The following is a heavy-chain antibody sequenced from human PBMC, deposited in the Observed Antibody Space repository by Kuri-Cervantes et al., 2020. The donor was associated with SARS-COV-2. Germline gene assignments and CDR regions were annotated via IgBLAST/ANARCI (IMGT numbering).Heavy chain of an antibody. CDR3: ARQLYYYDSRSDLRGFLDL. V-gene: IGHV4-39*01. Sequence: SETLSLTCTVSGGSIGSSSYYWGWIRQPPGKGLEWIGSIYYSGSTYYNPSLKSRVTISVDTSKNQFSLRLTSVTAADTALYYCARQLYYYDSRSDLRGFLDLWGRGTLVTVSS. D-gene: IGHD3-22*01. CDR2: IYYSGST. CDR1: GGSIGSSSYY. J-gene: IGHJ2*01.